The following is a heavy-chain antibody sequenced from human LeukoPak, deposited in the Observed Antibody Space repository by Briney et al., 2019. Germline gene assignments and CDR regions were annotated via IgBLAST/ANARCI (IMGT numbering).Heavy chain of an antibody. CDR2: INPSGST. Sequence: SQTLSLTCTVSGGSISSGSYYWSWIRQSAGKGLEWIGRINPSGSTNYNPSLKSRVIMSLDTSKNQFSLRLTSVTAADTAVYYCARDDFDNSGYRPFYFWGQGSLVTVSS. D-gene: IGHD3-22*01. CDR3: ARDDFDNSGYRPFYF. CDR1: GGSISSGSYY. V-gene: IGHV4-61*02. J-gene: IGHJ4*02.